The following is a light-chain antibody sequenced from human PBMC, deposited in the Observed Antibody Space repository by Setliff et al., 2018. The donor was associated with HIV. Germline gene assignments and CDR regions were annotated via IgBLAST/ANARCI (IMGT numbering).Light chain of an antibody. CDR1: SSDVGGYNY. J-gene: IGLJ1*01. V-gene: IGLV2-11*01. CDR2: DVS. CDR3: CSYAGSYTYV. Sequence: SVLTQPRSVSGSPGQSVTISCTGTSSDVGGYNYVSWYQQHPGKAPKLMIYDVSKRPSGVPDRFSGSKSGNTASPTISRLQAEDEADYYCCSYAGSYTYVFGTGTKVTVL.